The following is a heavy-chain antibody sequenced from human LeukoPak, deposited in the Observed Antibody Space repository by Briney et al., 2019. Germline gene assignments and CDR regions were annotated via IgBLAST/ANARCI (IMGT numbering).Heavy chain of an antibody. CDR2: INWDDGST. CDR1: GFTLDEHG. V-gene: IGHV3-20*04. Sequence: PGGSLRLSCAPSGFTLDEHGMSWVRQVPGAGLEWVSGINWDDGSTCYAASVKGRLTISRDNVKNSLHLQMNSLRAGDTALYFCAGGDRNGWYFNYWGQGTLAAVSS. J-gene: IGHJ4*02. D-gene: IGHD6-25*01. CDR3: AGGDRNGWYFNY.